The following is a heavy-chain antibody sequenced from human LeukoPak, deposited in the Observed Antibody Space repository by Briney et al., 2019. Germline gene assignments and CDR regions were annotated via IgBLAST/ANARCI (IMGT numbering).Heavy chain of an antibody. CDR2: IYYSGST. Sequence: SETLSLTCTVSGGSVSSGSYYWSWIRQPPGKGLEWIGYIYYSGSTNYNPSLKSRVTISLDTSRNQFSLKLSSVTAADTAVYYCATGYSAYEHPFDYWGQGTLVTVSS. V-gene: IGHV4-61*01. CDR3: ATGYSAYEHPFDY. J-gene: IGHJ4*02. CDR1: GGSVSSGSYY. D-gene: IGHD5-12*01.